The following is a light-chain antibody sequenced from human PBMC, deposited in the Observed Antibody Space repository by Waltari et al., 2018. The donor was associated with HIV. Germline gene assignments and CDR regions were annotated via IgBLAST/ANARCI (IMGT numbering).Light chain of an antibody. CDR2: EVS. CDR3: SSYTTTRTLV. V-gene: IGLV2-14*01. J-gene: IGLJ2*01. CDR1: SSDVGASNY. Sequence: QSALTQPASVSGSPGQSITISCTGTSSDVGASNYVSWYPQHPDQAPKLMIYEVSNRPSGVSNRFSGSKSGNTASLTISGLQAEDEADYYCSSYTTTRTLVFGGGTKLTVL.